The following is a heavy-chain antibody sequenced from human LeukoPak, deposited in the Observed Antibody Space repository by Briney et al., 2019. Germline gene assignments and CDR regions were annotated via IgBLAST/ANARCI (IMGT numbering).Heavy chain of an antibody. CDR2: IYWDDGK. D-gene: IGHD6-13*01. J-gene: IGHJ4*02. V-gene: IGHV2-5*02. CDR1: GFSLGTGGGG. Sequence: SGPXXVNPTQTLTLTCTFSGFSLGTGGGGVGWIRQPPGKALEWLSLIYWDDGKLYSPTLKSRRTSTKETSKTQGGRTMSNRDPVDTATYYCAHIGGVGAADGVDYWGQGTLVTVSS. CDR3: AHIGGVGAADGVDY.